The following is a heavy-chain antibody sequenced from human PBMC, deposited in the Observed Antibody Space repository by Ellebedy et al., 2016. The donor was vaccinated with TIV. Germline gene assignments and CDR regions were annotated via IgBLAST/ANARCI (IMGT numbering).Heavy chain of an antibody. Sequence: GESLKISCAASGFTFSSYAMSWVRQAPGKGLEWVSTISNTGSRTYYADSVEGRFIISRDNSKKTLYLQMNSLRAEDTAVYYYAKGRGGGSDSSAPRYYFDYWGLGTLVTVSS. CDR2: ISNTGSRT. CDR1: GFTFSSYA. V-gene: IGHV3-23*01. D-gene: IGHD3-22*01. J-gene: IGHJ4*02. CDR3: AKGRGGGSDSSAPRYYFDY.